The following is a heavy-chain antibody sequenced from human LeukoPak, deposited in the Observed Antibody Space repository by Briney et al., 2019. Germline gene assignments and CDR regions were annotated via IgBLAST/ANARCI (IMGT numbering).Heavy chain of an antibody. J-gene: IGHJ3*02. CDR2: IYHSGST. CDR1: GGSISSGGYY. Sequence: KPSETLSLTCTVSGGSISSGGYYWSWIRQPPGKGLEWIGNIYHSGSTYYNPSLKSRVTISVDRSKNQFSLKLSSVTAADTAVYYCARVSEQTEAFDIWGQGTMVTVSS. V-gene: IGHV4-30-2*01. CDR3: ARVSEQTEAFDI. D-gene: IGHD1-14*01.